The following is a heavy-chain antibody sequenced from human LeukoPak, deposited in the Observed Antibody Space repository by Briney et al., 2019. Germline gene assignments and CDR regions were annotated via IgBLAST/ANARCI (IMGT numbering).Heavy chain of an antibody. V-gene: IGHV3-30*03. CDR2: ISYDGSNK. CDR1: GFTFSSYG. Sequence: GGSLRLSCAASGFTFSSYGMHWVRQAPGKGLEWVAVISYDGSNKYYADSVKGRFTISRDNSKNTLYLQMNSLRSEDTAVYYCASPKGYYYDKANAFDIWGQGTMVTVSS. D-gene: IGHD3-22*01. J-gene: IGHJ3*02. CDR3: ASPKGYYYDKANAFDI.